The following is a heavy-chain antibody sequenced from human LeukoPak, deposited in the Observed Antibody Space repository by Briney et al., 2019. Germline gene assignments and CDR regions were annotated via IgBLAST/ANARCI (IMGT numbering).Heavy chain of an antibody. V-gene: IGHV4-30-4*08. D-gene: IGHD5-24*01. J-gene: IGHJ4*02. Sequence: SQTLSLTCTVSGGSISSGDYYWSWIRQPPGKGLEWIGYIYYSGSTYYNPSLKSRVTISVDTSKNQFSLKLSSVTAADTAVYYCARIVATGAVEMATIRLFDYWGQGTLVTVSS. CDR2: IYYSGST. CDR3: ARIVATGAVEMATIRLFDY. CDR1: GGSISSGDYY.